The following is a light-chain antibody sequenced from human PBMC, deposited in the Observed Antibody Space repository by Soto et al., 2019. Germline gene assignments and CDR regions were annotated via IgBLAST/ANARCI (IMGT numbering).Light chain of an antibody. CDR2: DSS. Sequence: EIVLTQSPATLSLSPGERATLSCRASQSVSSYLAWYQQKTGQAPRLLIYDSSNRANGIPARFNVSGSGTDFTLIISSLEPEDCAVYYWQQRSIWLLFSLGPGTQVDIK. CDR1: QSVSSY. CDR3: QQRSIWLLFS. J-gene: IGKJ3*01. V-gene: IGKV3-11*01.